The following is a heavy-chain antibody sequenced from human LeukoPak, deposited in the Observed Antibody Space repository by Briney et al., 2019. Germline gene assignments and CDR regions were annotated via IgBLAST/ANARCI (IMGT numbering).Heavy chain of an antibody. CDR3: AKDWELGS. CDR2: TYSSGST. V-gene: IGHV4-61*08. CDR1: GGSISSGDYY. D-gene: IGHD1-26*01. J-gene: IGHJ5*02. Sequence: PSQTLSLTCTVSGGSISSGDYYWSWIRQPPGKGLEWIGNTYSSGSTNYNPSLKSRVTISLDTSKSQFSLRLSSVTAADTAVYYCAKDWELGSWGQGTLVTVSS.